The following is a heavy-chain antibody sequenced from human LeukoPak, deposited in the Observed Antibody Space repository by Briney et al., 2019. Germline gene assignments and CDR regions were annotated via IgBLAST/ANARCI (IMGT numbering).Heavy chain of an antibody. CDR2: INSDGSRT. J-gene: IGHJ4*02. D-gene: IGHD3-10*01. Sequence: GGSLRLSCAASGFTFSISWMHWVRQAPGKGLAWVSHINSDGSRTDYADSVRGRFTISRDNAKNTLYLQMNSLRAEDTAVYYCARDRLTMVRGELDYWGQGTLVTVSS. V-gene: IGHV3-74*01. CDR1: GFTFSISW. CDR3: ARDRLTMVRGELDY.